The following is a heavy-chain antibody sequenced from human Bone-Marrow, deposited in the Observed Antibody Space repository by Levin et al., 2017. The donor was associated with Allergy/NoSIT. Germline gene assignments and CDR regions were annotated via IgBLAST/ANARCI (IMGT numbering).Heavy chain of an antibody. CDR1: GFTFSSYG. D-gene: IGHD3-10*01. Sequence: GGSLRLSCAASGFTFSSYGMHWVRQAPGKGLEWVAVISYDGSNKYYADSVKGRFTISRDNSKNTLYLQMNSLRAEDTAVYYCAKGSNYFVYWGQGTLVTVSS. J-gene: IGHJ4*02. CDR2: ISYDGSNK. CDR3: AKGSNYFVY. V-gene: IGHV3-30*18.